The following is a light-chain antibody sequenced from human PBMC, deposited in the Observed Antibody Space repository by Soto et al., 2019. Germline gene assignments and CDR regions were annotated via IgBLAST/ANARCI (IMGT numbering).Light chain of an antibody. Sequence: DSQMTQSPSSLSASVGDRVTITCQASQDISNYLNWYQQKPGKAPKLLIYDASNLETGVPSRFSGSGSGTDFTFTISSLQAEDIATYYCQQYENLPYTFGQGTKLEIK. V-gene: IGKV1-33*01. J-gene: IGKJ2*01. CDR3: QQYENLPYT. CDR1: QDISNY. CDR2: DAS.